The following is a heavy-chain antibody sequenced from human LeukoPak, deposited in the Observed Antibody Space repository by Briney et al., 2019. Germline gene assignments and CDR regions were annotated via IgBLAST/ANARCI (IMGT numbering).Heavy chain of an antibody. Sequence: PGGSLRLSCAASGFTFSSYGMSWVRQAPGKGLEWVSAISGSGGSTYYADSVKGRFTISRDNSKNTLYLQMNSLRAEDTAVYYFAKNPLRAFYNIGRGFYSRYYFAYGARETWSPS. J-gene: IGHJ4*02. CDR2: ISGSGGST. CDR1: GFTFSSYG. D-gene: IGHD3-22*01. CDR3: AKNPLRAFYNIGRGFYSRYYFAY. V-gene: IGHV3-23*01.